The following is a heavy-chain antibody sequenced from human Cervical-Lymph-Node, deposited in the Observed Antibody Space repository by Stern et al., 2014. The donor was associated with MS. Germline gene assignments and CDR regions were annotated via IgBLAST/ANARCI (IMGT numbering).Heavy chain of an antibody. CDR3: ARDGPQVGAGSFDI. J-gene: IGHJ3*02. Sequence: QLQLQESGPGLVKPSQTLSLTCTVSGGSISSDDYYWSWIRQHPGKGLEWIGYIYYSRSTYYNPSLKSRVTISVDTSKSQFSLKLSSVTAADTAVYYCARDGPQVGAGSFDIWGQGTMVTVSS. CDR1: GGSISSDDYY. D-gene: IGHD1-26*01. CDR2: IYYSRST. V-gene: IGHV4-31*03.